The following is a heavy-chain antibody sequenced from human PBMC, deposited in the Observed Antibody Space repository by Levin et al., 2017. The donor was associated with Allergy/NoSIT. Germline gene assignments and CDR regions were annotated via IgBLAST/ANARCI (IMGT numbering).Heavy chain of an antibody. Sequence: SQTLSLPCAVYGGSFSGYYWSWIRQPPGKGLEWIGEINHSGSTNYNPSLKSRVTISVDTSKNQFSLKLSSVTAADTAVYYCARGLGIAAAGHYYYYGMDGWGQGTTVTVSS. V-gene: IGHV4-34*01. CDR2: INHSGST. D-gene: IGHD6-13*01. CDR3: ARGLGIAAAGHYYYYGMDG. J-gene: IGHJ6*02. CDR1: GGSFSGYY.